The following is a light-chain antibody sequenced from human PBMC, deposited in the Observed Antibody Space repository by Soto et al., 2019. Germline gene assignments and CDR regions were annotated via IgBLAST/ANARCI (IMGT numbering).Light chain of an antibody. Sequence: IEVTKCKTTLSASLGDGVTITCRASQTISRWLAWYQQTPGKAPKLLIYKASTLKSGVPSRFSGSGSGTEFTLTICSLQPDDFATYYCQHYKSYSEALGQGTNVDI. CDR2: KAS. J-gene: IGKJ1*01. V-gene: IGKV1-5*03. CDR1: QTISRW. CDR3: QHYKSYSEA.